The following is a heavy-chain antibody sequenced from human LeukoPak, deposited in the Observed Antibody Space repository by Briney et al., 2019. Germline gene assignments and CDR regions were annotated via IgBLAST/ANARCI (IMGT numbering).Heavy chain of an antibody. J-gene: IGHJ4*02. CDR2: IIPILGIA. V-gene: IGHV1-69*04. CDR3: AKDVEKGMYYYGSGGFDY. D-gene: IGHD3-10*01. Sequence: GASVKVSCKASGGTFSSYAISWVRQAPGQGLEWMGRIIPILGIANYAQKFQGRVTITADKSTSTAYMELSSLRSEDTALYYCAKDVEKGMYYYGSGGFDYWGQGTLVTVSS. CDR1: GGTFSSYA.